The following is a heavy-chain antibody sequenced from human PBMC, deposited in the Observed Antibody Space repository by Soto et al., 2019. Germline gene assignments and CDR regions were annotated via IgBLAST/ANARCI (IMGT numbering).Heavy chain of an antibody. CDR1: GYSFTSYW. V-gene: IGHV5-51*01. J-gene: IGHJ5*02. CDR3: ALTFYYDSSGSQYNWFDP. D-gene: IGHD3-22*01. Sequence: GESLKISCKGSGYSFTSYWIGWVRQMPGKGLEWMGIIYPGDSDTRYSPSFQGQVTISADKSISTAYLQWSSLKASDTAMYYCALTFYYDSSGSQYNWFDPWGRGTLVTVSS. CDR2: IYPGDSDT.